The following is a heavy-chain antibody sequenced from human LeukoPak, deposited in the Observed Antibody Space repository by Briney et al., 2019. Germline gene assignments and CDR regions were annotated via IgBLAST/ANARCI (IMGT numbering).Heavy chain of an antibody. J-gene: IGHJ5*02. D-gene: IGHD5-18*01. V-gene: IGHV1-2*02. Sequence: GASVKVSCKASGYTFTGYYMHWVRQAPGQGLEWMGWINPNSGGTNYAQKFQGRVTMTRDTSISTAYMELSRLRSDDTAVYYCARMRGYSYGSSVLPKNWFDPWGRGTLVTVSS. CDR2: INPNSGGT. CDR1: GYTFTGYY. CDR3: ARMRGYSYGSSVLPKNWFDP.